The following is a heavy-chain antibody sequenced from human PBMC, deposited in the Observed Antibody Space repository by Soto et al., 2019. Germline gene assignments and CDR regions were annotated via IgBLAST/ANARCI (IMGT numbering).Heavy chain of an antibody. J-gene: IGHJ5*02. CDR3: ARGGKRGGYSYGSVVALFDP. Sequence: GGSLRLARAASVFTVSSYSMNWVRQAPGKGLEWVSSISSSSSYIYYADSVKGRFTISRDNAKNSLYLQMNSLRSEDTAAYYCARGGKRGGYSYGSVVALFDPWGQGTLVSVSS. CDR2: ISSSSSYI. D-gene: IGHD5-18*01. CDR1: VFTVSSYS. V-gene: IGHV3-21*04.